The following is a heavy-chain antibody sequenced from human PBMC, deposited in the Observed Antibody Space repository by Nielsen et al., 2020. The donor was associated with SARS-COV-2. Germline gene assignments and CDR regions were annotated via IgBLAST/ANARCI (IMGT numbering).Heavy chain of an antibody. CDR2: INHSGST. J-gene: IGHJ5*02. CDR3: ARGDRPAFDP. V-gene: IGHV4-39*07. CDR1: GGSISSGSYY. Sequence: SETLSLTCTVSGGSISSGSYYWSWIRQPPGKGLEWIGEINHSGSTNYNPSLKSRVTISVDTSKNQFSLKLSSVTAADTAVYYCARGDRPAFDPWGQGTLVTVSS. D-gene: IGHD1-14*01.